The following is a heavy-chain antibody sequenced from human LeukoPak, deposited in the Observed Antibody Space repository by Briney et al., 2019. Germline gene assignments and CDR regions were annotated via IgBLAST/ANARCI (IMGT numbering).Heavy chain of an antibody. CDR3: AREGIVTTRVFDY. V-gene: IGHV1-69*05. CDR2: IIPIFGTA. Sequence: SVKVSCKASGGTFSSYAISWVRQAPGQGLEWMGGIIPIFGTANYAQKFQGRVTITTDESTSTAYMELSSLRSEDTAVYYCAREGIVTTRVFDYWGQGTLVTVSS. J-gene: IGHJ4*02. D-gene: IGHD5-12*01. CDR1: GGTFSSYA.